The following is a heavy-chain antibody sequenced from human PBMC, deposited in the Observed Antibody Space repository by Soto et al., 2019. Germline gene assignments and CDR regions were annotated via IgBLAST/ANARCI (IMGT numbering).Heavy chain of an antibody. CDR3: ASVPRGYCSSASCYSKETGFDP. J-gene: IGHJ5*02. D-gene: IGHD2-2*02. CDR1: GGTFSSYA. CDR2: IIPIFGTA. V-gene: IGHV1-69*13. Sequence: ASVKVSCKASGGTFSSYAISWVRQAPGQGLEWMGGIIPIFGTANYAQKFQGRVTITADESTSTAYMELSSLRSEDTAVYYCASVPRGYCSSASCYSKETGFDPWGQGTLVTVSS.